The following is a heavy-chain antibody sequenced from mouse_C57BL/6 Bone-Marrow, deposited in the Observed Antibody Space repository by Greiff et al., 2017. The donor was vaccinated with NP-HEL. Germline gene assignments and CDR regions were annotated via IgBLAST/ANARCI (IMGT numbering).Heavy chain of an antibody. Sequence: VKLQQPGAELVRPGTSVKLSCKASGYTFTSYWMHWVKQRPGQGLEWIGVIDPSDSYTNYNQKFKGKATLTVDTSSSTAYMQLSSLTSEDSAVYYCARGDYYGSSYNWGQGTTLTVSS. J-gene: IGHJ2*01. CDR3: ARGDYYGSSYN. V-gene: IGHV1-59*01. CDR2: IDPSDSYT. D-gene: IGHD1-1*01. CDR1: GYTFTSYW.